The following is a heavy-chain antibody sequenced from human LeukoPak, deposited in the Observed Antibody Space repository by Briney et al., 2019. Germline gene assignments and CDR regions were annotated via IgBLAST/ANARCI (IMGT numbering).Heavy chain of an antibody. D-gene: IGHD5-18*01. V-gene: IGHV1-8*01. Sequence: ASVKVSCKASRNTFTTYDTNWVRQATGQGLEWMGRMNPNSGNTGYAQKFQGRVTMTRNTSISTAYMELSSLRSEDTAVYYSARAMDTAMVLYYYYGMDVWGQGTTVTVSS. CDR2: MNPNSGNT. J-gene: IGHJ6*02. CDR1: RNTFTTYD. CDR3: ARAMDTAMVLYYYYGMDV.